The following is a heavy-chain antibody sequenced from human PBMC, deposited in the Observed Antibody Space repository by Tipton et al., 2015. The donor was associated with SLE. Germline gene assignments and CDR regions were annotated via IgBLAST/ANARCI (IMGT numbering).Heavy chain of an antibody. CDR3: AKDSFGVVNNYFDY. V-gene: IGHV3-23*03. CDR2: IYIDGST. Sequence: SLRLSCAASGFTFSSYATNWVRLVPGRGLEWVSVIYIDGSTYYGDSVKGRFTISRDSSKNTVHLQMNGLRAEDTALYYCAKDSFGVVNNYFDYWGQGTLVTVSS. J-gene: IGHJ4*02. D-gene: IGHD3-3*01. CDR1: GFTFSSYA.